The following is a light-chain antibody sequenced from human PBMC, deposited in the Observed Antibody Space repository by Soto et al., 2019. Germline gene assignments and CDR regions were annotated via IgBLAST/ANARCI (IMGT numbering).Light chain of an antibody. CDR2: SKN. V-gene: IGLV1-44*01. CDR3: ASWDDSLEGVV. J-gene: IGLJ2*01. Sequence: QSVVTQPPSASGPPGQTVTISCSGSSSNIGGNVVNWYQQVPGTAPRLLIYSKNQRPSGVPDRFSASKSGTTASLAISGLQSEEEADYYCASWDDSLEGVVFGGGTKLTVL. CDR1: SSNIGGNV.